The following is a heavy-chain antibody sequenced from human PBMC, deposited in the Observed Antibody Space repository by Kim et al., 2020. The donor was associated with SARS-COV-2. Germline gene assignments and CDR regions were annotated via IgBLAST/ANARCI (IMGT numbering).Heavy chain of an antibody. CDR1: GFTFSDYY. V-gene: IGHV3-11*01. CDR2: ISSSGSTI. D-gene: IGHD3-22*01. CDR3: ARDLHIKPWYYYDSSGYRISGIYFDY. J-gene: IGHJ4*02. Sequence: GGSLRLSCAASGFTFSDYYMSWIRQAPGKGLEWVSYISSSGSTIYYADSVKGRFTISRDNAKNSLYLQMNSLRAEDTAVYYCARDLHIKPWYYYDSSGYRISGIYFDYWGQGTLVTVSS.